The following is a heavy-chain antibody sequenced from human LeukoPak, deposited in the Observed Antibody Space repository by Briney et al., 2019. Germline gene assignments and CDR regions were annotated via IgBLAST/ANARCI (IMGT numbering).Heavy chain of an antibody. J-gene: IGHJ4*02. CDR1: GYSISSGYF. CDR3: ARPPDSSDYGAAFDW. D-gene: IGHD4-11*01. Sequence: SETLSLTCAVSGYSISSGYFWGWIRQSPGKGLEWIGSIYHSGTTSYNPSLKSRVTISVDTSKNQFSLKLSSVTAADTAVYYCARPPDSSDYGAAFDWWGQGTLVTVSS. CDR2: IYHSGTT. V-gene: IGHV4-38-2*01.